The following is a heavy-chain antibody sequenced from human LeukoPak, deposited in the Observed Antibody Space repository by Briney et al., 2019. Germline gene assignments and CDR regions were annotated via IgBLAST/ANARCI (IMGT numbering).Heavy chain of an antibody. J-gene: IGHJ4*02. Sequence: GGSLRLSCAASGFTVSSNYMSWVRQAPGKGLEWVSVIYSGGSTYYADSVKGRFTISRDNSKNTLYLQMNSLRAEDTAVYYCAREAITIFGVVTYWGQGTLVTVSS. V-gene: IGHV3-66*01. D-gene: IGHD3-3*01. CDR3: AREAITIFGVVTY. CDR1: GFTVSSNY. CDR2: IYSGGST.